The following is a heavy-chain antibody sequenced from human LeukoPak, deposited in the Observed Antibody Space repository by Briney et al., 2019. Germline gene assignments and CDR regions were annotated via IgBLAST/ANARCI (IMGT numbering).Heavy chain of an antibody. CDR2: IWYDGSNE. J-gene: IGHJ4*02. CDR3: ARVYDILTGYYKGVFDY. V-gene: IGHV3-30*12. D-gene: IGHD3-9*01. Sequence: GRSLRLSCAASGFTFSGYGMYWVRQAPGKGLEWVALIWYDGSNENYADSVKGRFTISRDNAKNTLYLQMNSLRAEDTAVYYCARVYDILTGYYKGVFDYWGQGTLVTVSS. CDR1: GFTFSGYG.